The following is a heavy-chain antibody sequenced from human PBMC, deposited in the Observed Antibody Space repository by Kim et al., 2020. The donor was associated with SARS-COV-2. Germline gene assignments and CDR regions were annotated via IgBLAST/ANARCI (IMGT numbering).Heavy chain of an antibody. Sequence: SVKVSCKASGGTFSSYAISWVRQAPGQGLEWMGRIIPILGIANYAQKFQGRVTITADKSTSTAYMELSSLRSEDTAVYYCAREGREFGGVVVIALYWYFDLWGRGTLVTVSS. V-gene: IGHV1-69*04. CDR1: GGTFSSYA. CDR2: IIPILGIA. CDR3: AREGREFGGVVVIALYWYFDL. J-gene: IGHJ2*01. D-gene: IGHD3-16*02.